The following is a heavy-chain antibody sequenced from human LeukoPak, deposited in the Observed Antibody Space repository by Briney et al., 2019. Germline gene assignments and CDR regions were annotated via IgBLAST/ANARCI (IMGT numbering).Heavy chain of an antibody. Sequence: PGGSLRLSCAASGFTVSSYYMSWVRQAPGKGLDWVSVTYSGGSAYYADSVKGRFTISRDNSKNTLYLQINSLRAEDTAVYYCARDLGRGYSNYWGQGTLVTVSS. CDR1: GFTVSSYY. J-gene: IGHJ4*02. V-gene: IGHV3-66*01. D-gene: IGHD3-16*01. CDR3: ARDLGRGYSNY. CDR2: TYSGGSA.